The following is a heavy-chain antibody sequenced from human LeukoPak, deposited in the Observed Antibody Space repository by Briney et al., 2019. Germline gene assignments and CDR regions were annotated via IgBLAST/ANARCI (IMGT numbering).Heavy chain of an antibody. CDR3: ARVASGSLTYFDY. D-gene: IGHD1-26*01. V-gene: IGHV3-11*04. CDR2: ISSSGSTI. Sequence: GGSLRLSCAASGFTFSDYYMSWIRQAPGKGLEWVSYISSSGSTIYYADSAKGRFTISRDNAKNSLYLQMNSLRAEDTAVYYCARVASGSLTYFDYWGQGTLVTVSS. J-gene: IGHJ4*02. CDR1: GFTFSDYY.